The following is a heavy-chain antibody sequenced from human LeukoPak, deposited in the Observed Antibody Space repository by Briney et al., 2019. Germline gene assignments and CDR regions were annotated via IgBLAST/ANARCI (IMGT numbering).Heavy chain of an antibody. D-gene: IGHD2-15*01. CDR1: GYTFTSYG. J-gene: IGHJ4*02. Sequence: EASVKVSCKASGYTFTSYGISWVRQAPGQGLEWMGWINPNSGGTNYAQKFQGRVTMTRDTSISTAYMELSRLRSDDTAVYYCARDRFVAGSWPGGYWGQGTLVTVSS. V-gene: IGHV1-2*02. CDR2: INPNSGGT. CDR3: ARDRFVAGSWPGGY.